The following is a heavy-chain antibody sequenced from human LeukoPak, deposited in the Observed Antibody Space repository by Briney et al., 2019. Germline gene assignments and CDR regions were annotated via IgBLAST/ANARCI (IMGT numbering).Heavy chain of an antibody. V-gene: IGHV3-23*01. J-gene: IGHJ3*02. CDR2: ISGSGGST. Sequence: GGSLRLSCAASGFTFSSYAMSWVRQAPGKGLGWVSAISGSGGSTYYADSVKGRFTIYRDNSKNTLYLQMNSLRAEDTAVYYCAKDQPKPPYYYDSSGYHLHDAFDIWGQGTMVTVSS. CDR1: GFTFSSYA. D-gene: IGHD3-22*01. CDR3: AKDQPKPPYYYDSSGYHLHDAFDI.